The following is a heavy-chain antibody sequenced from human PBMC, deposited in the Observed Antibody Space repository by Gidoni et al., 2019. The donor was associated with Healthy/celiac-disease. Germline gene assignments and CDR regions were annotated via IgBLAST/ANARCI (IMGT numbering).Heavy chain of an antibody. D-gene: IGHD5-12*01. J-gene: IGHJ4*02. CDR1: GFPCSSYA. CDR2: ISGSGGRT. V-gene: IGHV3-23*01. CDR3: AKDLFKTYEGDY. Sequence: EVQLLESGGGLVQPGGSLRLSCAASGFPCSSYAMSWVRQAPGKGLEWVAAISGSGGRTYYADSVKGRFTISRDNSKNTLYLQMNSLRAEDTAVYYCAKDLFKTYEGDYWGQGTLVTVSS.